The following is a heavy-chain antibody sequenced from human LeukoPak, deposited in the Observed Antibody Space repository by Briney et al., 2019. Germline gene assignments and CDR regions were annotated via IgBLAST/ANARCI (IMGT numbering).Heavy chain of an antibody. D-gene: IGHD5-24*01. V-gene: IGHV4-34*01. CDR3: AREIVEMATMDWFDP. Sequence: PSETLSLTCAVYGGSFSGYYWSWIRQPPGKGLEWIGEINHSGSTNYNPSLKSRVTISVDTSKNQFSLKLSSVTAADTAVYYCAREIVEMATMDWFDPWGQGTLVTVSS. CDR2: INHSGST. CDR1: GGSFSGYY. J-gene: IGHJ5*02.